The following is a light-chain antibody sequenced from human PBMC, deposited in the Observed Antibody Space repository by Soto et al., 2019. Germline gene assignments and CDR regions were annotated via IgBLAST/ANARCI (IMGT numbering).Light chain of an antibody. CDR2: GAS. Sequence: EIVLTQSPGTLSLSPGERATLSCRASKSVSRNSLAWYQQQPGQAPRLLIYGASSRATDIPDRFSGSGSGTDFTLIVSRLEPEDFAMYFCQQYGTSPPTFGSGTKVDIK. CDR3: QQYGTSPPT. CDR1: KSVSRNS. V-gene: IGKV3-20*01. J-gene: IGKJ3*01.